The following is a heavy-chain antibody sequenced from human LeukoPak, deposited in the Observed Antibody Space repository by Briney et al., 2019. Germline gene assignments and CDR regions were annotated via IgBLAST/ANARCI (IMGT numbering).Heavy chain of an antibody. Sequence: GASVKVSCKASGYNFAHNIHWERQAPGQGHELMGWINPKNGGTKYAQNFQGRVTMTRDTSISTVYMELSSLGSDDTAVYYCVVSIQAAAIPAFDSWGQGTLVTVSS. J-gene: IGHJ4*02. CDR2: INPKNGGT. D-gene: IGHD6-25*01. V-gene: IGHV1-2*02. CDR1: GYNFAHN. CDR3: VVSIQAAAIPAFDS.